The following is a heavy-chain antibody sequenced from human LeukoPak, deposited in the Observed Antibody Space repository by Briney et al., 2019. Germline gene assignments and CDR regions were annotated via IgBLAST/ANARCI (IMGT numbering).Heavy chain of an antibody. CDR1: GGSISSSSYY. D-gene: IGHD6-13*01. V-gene: IGHV4-39*07. CDR3: ARTGLIAAAGYYYYMDV. J-gene: IGHJ6*03. CDR2: IYHSGST. Sequence: SETLSLTCTVSGGSISSSSYYWGWIRQPPGKGLEWIGSIYHSGSTYYNPSLKSRVTISVDTSKNQFSLKLSSVTAADTAVYYCARTGLIAAAGYYYYMDVWGKGTTVTVSS.